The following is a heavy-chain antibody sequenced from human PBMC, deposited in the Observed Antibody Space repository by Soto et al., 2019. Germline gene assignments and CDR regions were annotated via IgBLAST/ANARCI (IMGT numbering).Heavy chain of an antibody. CDR1: GYTFTGYY. D-gene: IGHD3-3*01. CDR2: INPNSGGT. CDR3: ARDYDFWSGYYNPTTSPGYFDY. J-gene: IGHJ4*02. V-gene: IGHV1-2*02. Sequence: ASVKVSCKASGYTFTGYYMHWVRQAPGQGLEGMGWINPNSGGTNYAQKFQGRVTMTRDTSISTAYMELSRLRSDDTAVYYCARDYDFWSGYYNPTTSPGYFDYWGKGTLVTVPQ.